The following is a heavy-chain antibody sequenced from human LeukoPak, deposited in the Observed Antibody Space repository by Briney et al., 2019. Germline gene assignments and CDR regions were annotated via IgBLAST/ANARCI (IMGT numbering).Heavy chain of an antibody. CDR2: INVGNGDT. J-gene: IGHJ4*02. Sequence: ASVKVSRKASGYTFTRNVIHWVRRAPGQSLEWMGWINVGNGDTKYSQKFQGRVTIARDTSASTAYMELSSLRSEDTAVYYCARDRGGTGDFDYWGQGTLVTVSS. D-gene: IGHD1-1*01. V-gene: IGHV1-3*01. CDR1: GYTFTRNV. CDR3: ARDRGGTGDFDY.